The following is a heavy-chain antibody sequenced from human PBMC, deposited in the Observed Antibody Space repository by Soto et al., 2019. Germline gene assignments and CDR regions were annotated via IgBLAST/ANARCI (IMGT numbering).Heavy chain of an antibody. D-gene: IGHD2-15*01. CDR1: GGSISSYY. J-gene: IGHJ6*02. Sequence: LSLTCTVSGGSISSYYWSWIRQPPGKGLEWIGYIYYSGSTNYNPSLKSRVTISVDTSKNQFSLKLSSVTAADTAVYYCARDASTVVKAGRDYYYYGMDVWGQGTTVTVSS. V-gene: IGHV4-59*01. CDR2: IYYSGST. CDR3: ARDASTVVKAGRDYYYYGMDV.